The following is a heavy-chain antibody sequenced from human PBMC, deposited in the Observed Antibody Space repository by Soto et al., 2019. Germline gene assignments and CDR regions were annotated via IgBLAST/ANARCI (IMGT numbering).Heavy chain of an antibody. J-gene: IGHJ4*02. CDR1: GFTFSSYA. CDR2: ISYDGSNK. D-gene: IGHD6-19*01. Sequence: QVQLVESGGGVVQPGRSLRLSCAASGFTFSSYAMHWVRQAPGKGLEWVAVISYDGSNKYYADSVKGRFTISRDNSKNTLYRQMNSLRAEDTAVYYCARRYSSGWSQIDYWGQGTLVTVSS. CDR3: ARRYSSGWSQIDY. V-gene: IGHV3-30-3*01.